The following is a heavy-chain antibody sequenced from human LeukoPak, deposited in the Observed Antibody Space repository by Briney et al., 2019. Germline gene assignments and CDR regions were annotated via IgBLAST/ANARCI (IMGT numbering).Heavy chain of an antibody. D-gene: IGHD1-1*01. CDR2: IRYDGSHK. J-gene: IGHJ4*02. CDR3: AKDRTGDYAFDY. Sequence: GGSLRLSCAASGFTFSSYGIHWVRQAPGKGLEWVAFIRYDGSHKYYTDSVKGRFTISRDNSKTTLYLQMNSLRAEDTAVYYCAKDRTGDYAFDYWGQGTLVTVSS. CDR1: GFTFSSYG. V-gene: IGHV3-30*02.